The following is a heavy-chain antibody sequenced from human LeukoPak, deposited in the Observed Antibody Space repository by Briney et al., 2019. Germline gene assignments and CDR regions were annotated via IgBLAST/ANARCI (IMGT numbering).Heavy chain of an antibody. CDR1: GYTFTSYD. CDR3: ARCRSSFVGYYYGMDV. J-gene: IGHJ6*02. CDR2: MNPNSGNT. V-gene: IGHV1-8*01. D-gene: IGHD2-21*01. Sequence: ASVKVSCKASGYTFTSYDINWVRQATGQGLEWMGWMNPNSGNTGYAQKFQGRVTMTRNTSISTAYMELSSLRSEDTAVYYCARCRSSFVGYYYGMDVWGQGTTVTVSS.